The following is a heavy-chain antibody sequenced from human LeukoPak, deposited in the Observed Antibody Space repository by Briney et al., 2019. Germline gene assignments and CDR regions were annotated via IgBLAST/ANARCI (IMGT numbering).Heavy chain of an antibody. D-gene: IGHD3-22*01. CDR1: GFTFSSYA. CDR2: ISSNGGST. Sequence: GGSLRLSCAASGFTFSSYAMHWVRQAPGKGLEYVSAISSNGGSTYYANSVKGRFTISRDNAKNSLYLQMNSLRAEDTAVYYCARDSSHYYDSSGSDYWGQGTLVTVSS. CDR3: ARDSSHYYDSSGSDY. V-gene: IGHV3-64*01. J-gene: IGHJ4*02.